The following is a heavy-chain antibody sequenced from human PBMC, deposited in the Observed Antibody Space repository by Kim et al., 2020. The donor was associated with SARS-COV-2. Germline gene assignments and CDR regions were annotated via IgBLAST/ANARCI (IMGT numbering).Heavy chain of an antibody. D-gene: IGHD3-10*01. CDR1: GYTFTSYG. CDR2: ISAYNGNT. J-gene: IGHJ6*02. Sequence: ASVKVSCKASGYTFTSYGISWVRQAPGQGLEWMGWISAYNGNTNYAQKLQGRVTMTTDTSTSTAYMELRSLRSDDTAVYYCARQPPNSIWFGELLQKTMKYYYYGMDVWGQGTTVTVSS. CDR3: ARQPPNSIWFGELLQKTMKYYYYGMDV. V-gene: IGHV1-18*01.